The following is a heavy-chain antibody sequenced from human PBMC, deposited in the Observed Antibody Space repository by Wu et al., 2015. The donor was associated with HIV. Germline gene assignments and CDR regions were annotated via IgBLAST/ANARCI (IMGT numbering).Heavy chain of an antibody. Sequence: QVQLVQSGAEVKKPGASVKVSCKASGYNFTGHYMHWVRQAPGQGLEWMGWINPNSGGTNYAQKFQGRVTMTRDTSISTAYMELSRLRSDDTAVYYCAAIYCSSTSCYPDFLDYWGQGTLVTVSS. D-gene: IGHD2-2*01. J-gene: IGHJ4*02. CDR2: INPNSGGT. V-gene: IGHV1-2*02. CDR3: AAIYCSSTSCYPDFLDY. CDR1: GYNFTGHY.